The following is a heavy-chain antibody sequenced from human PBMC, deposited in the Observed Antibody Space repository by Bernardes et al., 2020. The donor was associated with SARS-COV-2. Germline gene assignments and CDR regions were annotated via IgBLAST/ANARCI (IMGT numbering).Heavy chain of an antibody. CDR2: VSYDGSRA. D-gene: IGHD2-21*01. J-gene: IGHJ5*02. CDR1: GFTFSNYA. Sequence: GSLRLSCAGSGFTFSNYAMSWVRQAPGKGLVWVSHVSYDGSRADYADSVRGRFTISRDNAKNTLFLQMNSLRAEDTAVYYCANGLASWGQGTLVTVSS. CDR3: ANGLAS. V-gene: IGHV3-74*01.